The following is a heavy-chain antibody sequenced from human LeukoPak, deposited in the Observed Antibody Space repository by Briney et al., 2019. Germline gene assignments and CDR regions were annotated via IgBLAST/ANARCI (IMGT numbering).Heavy chain of an antibody. CDR1: GGSFSGYY. V-gene: IGHV4-34*01. D-gene: IGHD6-19*01. CDR3: ARGPDSSGWDPNFDY. CDR2: NNHSGST. J-gene: IGHJ4*02. Sequence: SETLSLTCAVYGGSFSGYYWSWIRQPPGKGLEWIGENNHSGSTNYNSSLKSRVTISVDTSKNQFSLKLSSVTAADTAVYYCARGPDSSGWDPNFDYWGQGTLVTVSS.